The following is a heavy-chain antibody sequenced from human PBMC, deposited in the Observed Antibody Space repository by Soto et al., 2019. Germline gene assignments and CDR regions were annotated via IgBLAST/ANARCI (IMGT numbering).Heavy chain of an antibody. CDR2: MNPNSGNT. Sequence: ASVKVSCKASGYTFNNCDIHWVRQAPGHGLEWMGWMNPNSGNTGYAQNFRGRVTMTQNTAIGTAYMELSSLRSDDTATYYCTRAYGAETFDFWGQGTQVTVSS. V-gene: IGHV1-8*02. J-gene: IGHJ5*01. CDR1: GYTFNNCD. CDR3: TRAYGAETFDF. D-gene: IGHD3-10*01.